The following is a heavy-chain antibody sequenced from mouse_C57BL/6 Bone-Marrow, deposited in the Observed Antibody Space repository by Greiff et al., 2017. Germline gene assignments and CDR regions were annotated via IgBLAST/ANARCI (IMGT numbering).Heavy chain of an antibody. J-gene: IGHJ3*01. CDR2: IYPRSGNT. CDR1: GYTFTSYG. V-gene: IGHV1-81*01. D-gene: IGHD2-2*01. Sequence: VQLQQSGAELARPGASVKLSCKASGYTFTSYGISWVKQRTGQGLEWIGEIYPRSGNTYYNEKFKGKATLTADKSSSPASMELRRLTCEDSAVYFCAKFYYGYDGWFAYWGQGTLVTVSA. CDR3: AKFYYGYDGWFAY.